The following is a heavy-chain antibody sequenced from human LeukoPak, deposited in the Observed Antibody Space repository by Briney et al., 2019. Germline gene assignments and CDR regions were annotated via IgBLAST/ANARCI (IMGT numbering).Heavy chain of an antibody. CDR1: GFTFSDYT. V-gene: IGHV3-48*01. Sequence: GVSLRLSCAASGFTFSDYTLNWVRQAPGKGLEWLSYISPSRGSIAYADSVKGRFTISSDSAKNSVYLQINNLRAEDTAVYYRARDRDWAFDYWGQGILVTVSS. CDR3: ARDRDWAFDY. J-gene: IGHJ4*02. D-gene: IGHD2-21*01. CDR2: ISPSRGSI.